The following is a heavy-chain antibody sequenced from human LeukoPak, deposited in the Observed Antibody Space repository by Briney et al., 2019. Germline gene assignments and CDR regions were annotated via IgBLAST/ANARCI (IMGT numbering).Heavy chain of an antibody. V-gene: IGHV3-48*04. CDR2: ISSSSDTI. D-gene: IGHD3-9*01. Sequence: GGSLRLSCAASGFTFSSYSMNWVRQAPGKGLEWVSYISSSSDTIYYADSVKGRFTISRDNAKNSLYLQMNSLRAEDTAVYYCARDGHYDILTGYFQDWGQGTLVTVSS. CDR1: GFTFSSYS. J-gene: IGHJ1*01. CDR3: ARDGHYDILTGYFQD.